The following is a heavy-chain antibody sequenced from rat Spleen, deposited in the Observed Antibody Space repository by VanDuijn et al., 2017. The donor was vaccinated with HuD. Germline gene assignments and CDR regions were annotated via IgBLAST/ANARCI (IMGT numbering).Heavy chain of an antibody. CDR3: ATGPRILRLDWFVY. CDR1: GFTFSDYG. D-gene: IGHD1-6*01. CDR2: ITNASGGT. J-gene: IGHJ3*01. Sequence: EVQLVESGGGLVQPGRSLKLSCVASGFTFSDYGMNWIRQAPGKGLEWVVYITNASGGTHYPDSVKGRFTISRDNAKSTLYLQMDSLRSEDTATYYCATGPRILRLDWFVYWGQGTLVTVSS. V-gene: IGHV5-31*01.